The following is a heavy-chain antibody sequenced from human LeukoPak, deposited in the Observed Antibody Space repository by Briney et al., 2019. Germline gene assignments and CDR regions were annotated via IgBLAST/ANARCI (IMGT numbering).Heavy chain of an antibody. CDR1: GDSISSSSYY. J-gene: IGHJ5*02. V-gene: IGHV4-39*07. D-gene: IGHD6-13*01. CDR2: IYYSGST. Sequence: SETLSLTCTVSGDSISSSSYYWGWIRQPPGKGLEWIGSIYYSGSTYYNPSLKSRVTISVDTSKNQFSLKLSSVTAADTAKYYCATDKGPYSGSWYPNWFDPWGQGTLVTVSS. CDR3: ATDKGPYSGSWYPNWFDP.